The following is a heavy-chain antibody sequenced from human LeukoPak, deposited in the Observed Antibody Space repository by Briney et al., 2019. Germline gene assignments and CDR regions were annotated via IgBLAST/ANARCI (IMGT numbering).Heavy chain of an antibody. CDR3: ARGRDGYSLDY. J-gene: IGHJ4*02. D-gene: IGHD5-24*01. CDR1: GFTVSSNY. Sequence: GGSLRLSCAAPGFTVSSNYMSWVRQAPGKGLEWVSVIYSGGSTYYADSVKGRFTISRDNSKNTLYLQMNSLRAEDTAVYYCARGRDGYSLDYWGQGTLVTVSS. CDR2: IYSGGST. V-gene: IGHV3-53*01.